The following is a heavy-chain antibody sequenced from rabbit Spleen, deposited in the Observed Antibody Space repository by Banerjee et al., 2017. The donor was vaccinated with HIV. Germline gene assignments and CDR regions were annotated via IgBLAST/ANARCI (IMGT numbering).Heavy chain of an antibody. CDR2: IYADSGRNT. CDR3: ARDLTDAIGWNFGW. V-gene: IGHV1S40*01. J-gene: IGHJ3*01. D-gene: IGHD4-1*01. Sequence: QSLEESGGGLVQPEGSLTLTCTASGFSFSSGTYMCWVRQAPGKGLEWIACIYADSGRNTYYATWAKGRFTISRTSSTTVTLQMTSLTAADTATYFCARDLTDAIGWNFGWWGQGTLVTVS. CDR1: GFSFSSGTY.